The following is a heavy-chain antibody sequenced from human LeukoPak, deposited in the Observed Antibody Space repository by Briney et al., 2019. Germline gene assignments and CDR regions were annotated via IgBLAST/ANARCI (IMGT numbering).Heavy chain of an antibody. V-gene: IGHV3-7*01. CDR1: GFTFSGYW. D-gene: IGHD6-6*01. CDR2: MNEGGTDI. Sequence: LTGGSLRLSCAASGFTFSGYWMTWVRQAPGTGLEWVTYMNEGGTDIYYLDSVKGRFSISRDNGKNSLYLQMNSLRVEDTAVYYCARGVYAFDVWGQGTMVTVSS. J-gene: IGHJ3*01. CDR3: ARGVYAFDV.